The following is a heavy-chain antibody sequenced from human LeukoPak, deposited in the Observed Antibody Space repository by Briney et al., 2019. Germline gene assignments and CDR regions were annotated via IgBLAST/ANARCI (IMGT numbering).Heavy chain of an antibody. CDR2: IYYSGST. CDR3: ARGDYYYMDV. Sequence: SETLSLTCTVSGDSISSADYYWTWIRQPPGKGLELVGFIYYSGSTKYNPSLKSRVTISVDTSKNQFSLKLSSVTAADTAVYYCARGDYYYMDVWGKGTTVTVPS. CDR1: GDSISSADYY. J-gene: IGHJ6*03. V-gene: IGHV4-30-4*02.